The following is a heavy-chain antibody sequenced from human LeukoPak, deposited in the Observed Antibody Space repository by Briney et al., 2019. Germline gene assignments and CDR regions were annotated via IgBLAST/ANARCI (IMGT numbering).Heavy chain of an antibody. V-gene: IGHV3-53*05. CDR2: IYSGGTT. Sequence: GGSLRLSCAVSGFTVSGNYMSWVRQAPGKGLEWVSLIYSGGTTYYADSVKGRFTISGDNSKNTLYLQMNSLRAEDTAVYYCARDSMRKFDYWGQGTLVTVSS. CDR1: GFTVSGNY. CDR3: ARDSMRKFDY. J-gene: IGHJ4*02.